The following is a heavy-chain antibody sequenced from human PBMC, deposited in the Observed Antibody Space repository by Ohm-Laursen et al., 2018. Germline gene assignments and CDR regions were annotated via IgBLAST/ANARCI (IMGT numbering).Heavy chain of an antibody. D-gene: IGHD2-15*01. J-gene: IGHJ4*02. Sequence: SLRLSCAASGFTFSSYAMSWVRQAPGKGLEWVSAISGSGGTTYYADSVKGRFTISRDNSRNTLYLQMNSLGAEDTAVYYCAKDPDMGYCSGGTCYFVDYWGQGTLVTVSS. CDR1: GFTFSSYA. CDR3: AKDPDMGYCSGGTCYFVDY. CDR2: ISGSGGTT. V-gene: IGHV3-23*01.